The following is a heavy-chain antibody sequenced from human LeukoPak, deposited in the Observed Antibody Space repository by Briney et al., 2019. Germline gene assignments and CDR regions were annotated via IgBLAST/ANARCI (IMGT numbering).Heavy chain of an antibody. CDR2: IRYDGSNK. J-gene: IGHJ4*02. D-gene: IGHD3-3*01. CDR3: ARDLGFWSGDYKNY. Sequence: GGSLRLSCAASGFTFSSYGMHWVRQAPGKGLEWVAFIRYDGSNKYYADSVKGRFTISRDNSKNTLYLQMNSLRAEDTAVYYCARDLGFWSGDYKNYWGQGTLVTVSS. CDR1: GFTFSSYG. V-gene: IGHV3-30*02.